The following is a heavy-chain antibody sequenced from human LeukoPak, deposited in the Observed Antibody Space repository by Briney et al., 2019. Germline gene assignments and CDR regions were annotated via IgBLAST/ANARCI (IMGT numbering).Heavy chain of an antibody. CDR1: GYTFTGYY. Sequence: ASVKVSCKASGYTFTGYYMHWVRQAPGQGLEWMGWINPNSGGTNYAQKFQGRVTITRNTSISTAYMELSSLRSEDTAVYYCARASIPGILDVWGKGTTVTVSS. V-gene: IGHV1-2*02. D-gene: IGHD6-13*01. J-gene: IGHJ6*04. CDR3: ARASIPGILDV. CDR2: INPNSGGT.